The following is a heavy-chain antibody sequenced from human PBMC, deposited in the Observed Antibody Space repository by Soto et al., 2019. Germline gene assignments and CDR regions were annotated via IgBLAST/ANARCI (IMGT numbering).Heavy chain of an antibody. J-gene: IGHJ4*02. CDR1: GFSLSTTGVG. D-gene: IGHD3-16*01. CDR2: IYWHDDK. V-gene: IGHV2-5*01. Sequence: SGPTLGHPTQTLTLTCTLSGFSLSTTGVGASWIRHPPVKALEWLALIYWHDDKRYSPSLKSRLTITKDTSKNQVVLTMNNMDTVETATYYCAHRGGATPDLYYFHXWGQGALVTVSX. CDR3: AHRGGATPDLYYFHX.